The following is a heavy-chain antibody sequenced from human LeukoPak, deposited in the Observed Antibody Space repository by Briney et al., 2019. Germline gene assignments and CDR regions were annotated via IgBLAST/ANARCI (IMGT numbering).Heavy chain of an antibody. CDR3: ASLARDY. CDR1: GFIVSNTY. Sequence: PGGSLRLSCAASGFIVSNTYMTWVRQAPGKGLEWVSVIHNDGSTYYADPVKGRFTISRDNSKNMLFLRMNSLRVEDTAVYFCASLARDYWGQGTLVSVSS. D-gene: IGHD3-3*02. V-gene: IGHV3-53*01. J-gene: IGHJ4*02. CDR2: IHNDGST.